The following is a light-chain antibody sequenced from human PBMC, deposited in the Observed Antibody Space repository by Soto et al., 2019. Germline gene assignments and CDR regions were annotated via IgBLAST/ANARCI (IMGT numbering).Light chain of an antibody. CDR2: AAS. Sequence: DIQMTQSPSSLSASVGGTVTITCRESQSIVTYLNWYLQKPGKAPKLLIYAASNLQSGVPSRFSGSGSGTDFTLTISSLQPEDFATYFCQQSYSTPPWTLGQGTKVDIK. V-gene: IGKV1-39*01. J-gene: IGKJ1*01. CDR1: QSIVTY. CDR3: QQSYSTPPWT.